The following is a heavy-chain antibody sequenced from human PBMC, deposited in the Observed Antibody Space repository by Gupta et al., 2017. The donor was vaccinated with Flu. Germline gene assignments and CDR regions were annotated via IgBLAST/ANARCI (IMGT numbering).Heavy chain of an antibody. J-gene: IGHJ6*02. D-gene: IGHD3-10*01. V-gene: IGHV4-34*01. CDR3: ARFVWARRGVRGVRDYYYYDGMDG. Sequence: VQLQQWGAGLLKSSETLSPTCAVYGGSSSGYYWSWIRQPPGKGLEWIGEINHSGSTNYNPSLKSRVPISVETSKNQVSRELSSVTAADTAVYYCARFVWARRGVRGVRDYYYYDGMDGWGQGTTVTVS. CDR1: GGSSSGYY. CDR2: INHSGST.